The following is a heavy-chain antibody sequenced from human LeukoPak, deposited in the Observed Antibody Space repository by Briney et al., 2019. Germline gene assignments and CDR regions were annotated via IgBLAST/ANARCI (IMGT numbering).Heavy chain of an antibody. CDR2: IYYSGST. CDR1: GGSISSYY. CDR3: ARPSGFSGYDFDY. Sequence: SETLSLTCTVSGGSISSYYWSWIRQPPGKGLEWIGYIYYSGSTNYNPSLKSRVTISVDTSKRQFSLRLSSVTAADTAVYYCARPSGFSGYDFDYWGQGILVTVSS. D-gene: IGHD5-12*01. V-gene: IGHV4-59*08. J-gene: IGHJ4*02.